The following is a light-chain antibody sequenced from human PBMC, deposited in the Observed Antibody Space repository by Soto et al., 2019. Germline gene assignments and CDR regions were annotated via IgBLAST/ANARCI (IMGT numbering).Light chain of an antibody. CDR2: GAS. Sequence: VLTQSAGALSLSPGERATLSCRASQSVSSSYLAWYQQKPGQAPRLLIYGASSRATGIPDRFSGSGSGTDFTLTISRLEPEDFAVYYCQQYGSSPRTFGQGTMVDIK. J-gene: IGKJ1*01. CDR3: QQYGSSPRT. V-gene: IGKV3-20*01. CDR1: QSVSSSY.